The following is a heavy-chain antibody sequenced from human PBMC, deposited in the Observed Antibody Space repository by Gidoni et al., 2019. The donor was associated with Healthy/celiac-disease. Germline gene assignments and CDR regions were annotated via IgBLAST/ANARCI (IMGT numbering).Heavy chain of an antibody. CDR1: GGTFSSSA. CDR3: ARCIVVVPARYYYYMDV. CDR2: IIPIFGTA. V-gene: IGHV1-69*01. J-gene: IGHJ6*03. D-gene: IGHD2-2*01. Sequence: VQLVQSGAEVKKPGSSVKVSCQVSGGTFSSSAISWVGQSPGQGLEWMGGIIPIFGTANYAQKFQGRVTITADESTSTAYMELSSLRSEDTAVYYCARCIVVVPARYYYYMDVWGKGTTVTVSS.